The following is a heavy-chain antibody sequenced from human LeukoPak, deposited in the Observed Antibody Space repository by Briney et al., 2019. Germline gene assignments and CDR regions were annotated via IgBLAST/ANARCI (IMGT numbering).Heavy chain of an antibody. CDR3: ARRPKRVVGATTY. J-gene: IGHJ4*02. CDR2: ISGSGDYT. CDR1: GFTFSSYA. Sequence: GGSLRLSCAASGFTFSSYAMTWVRQAPGKGLEWVSSISGSGDYTNYAGSVKGRFTISRDNSKNTLYLQMNSLRAEDTAVYYCARRPKRVVGATTYWGQGTLVTVSS. V-gene: IGHV3-23*01. D-gene: IGHD1-26*01.